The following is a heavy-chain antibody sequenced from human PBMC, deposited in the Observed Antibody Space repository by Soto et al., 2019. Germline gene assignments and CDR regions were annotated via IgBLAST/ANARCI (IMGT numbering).Heavy chain of an antibody. V-gene: IGHV4-30-4*01. CDR1: GGSISSDDYY. CDR3: ARELSNSPDYFDY. D-gene: IGHD6-6*01. Sequence: PSETLSLTCTVSGGSISSDDYYRSWIRQPPGKGLEWIGYIYYSGRTAYNPSLKSRLIISIDTSKNQFSLNLNSVSGADTAVYYCARELSNSPDYFDYWGQGTLVTVSS. J-gene: IGHJ4*02. CDR2: IYYSGRT.